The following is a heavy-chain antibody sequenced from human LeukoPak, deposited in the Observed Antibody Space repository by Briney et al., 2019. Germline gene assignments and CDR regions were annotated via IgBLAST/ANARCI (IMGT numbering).Heavy chain of an antibody. Sequence: KTGGSLRLSCAASGFTFSNAWMNWVRQAPGKGLEWVGRIKSRTDGGTTDYAAPVKGRFTISRDDSKNTLSLQMNSLKTEDTAVYYCTTEDIVVIPAAFDYWGQGTLVTVSS. J-gene: IGHJ4*02. V-gene: IGHV3-15*01. CDR3: TTEDIVVIPAAFDY. CDR1: GFTFSNAW. D-gene: IGHD2-2*01. CDR2: IKSRTDGGTT.